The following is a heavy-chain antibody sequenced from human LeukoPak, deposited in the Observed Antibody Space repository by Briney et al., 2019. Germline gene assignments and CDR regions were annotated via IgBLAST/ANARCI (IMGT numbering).Heavy chain of an antibody. D-gene: IGHD1-26*01. Sequence: ASVKVSCKASGYTFTNYDINWVRQATGQGPEWMGWININSGNTGYAQKFQGRVTMTRDTSISTAYMEVSSLRYDDTAVYYCARVTGSIDYWGQGTLVTVSS. J-gene: IGHJ4*02. CDR1: GYTFTNYD. CDR2: ININSGNT. CDR3: ARVTGSIDY. V-gene: IGHV1-8*01.